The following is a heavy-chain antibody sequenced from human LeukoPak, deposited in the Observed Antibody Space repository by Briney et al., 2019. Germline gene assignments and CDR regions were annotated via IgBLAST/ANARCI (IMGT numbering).Heavy chain of an antibody. CDR1: VYDFTSVG. CDR2: ISPYNGNT. Sequence: ASVKVSFKASVYDFTSVGITWVRRAPGQGLEWMGWISPYNGNTRYAQKFQGRVAMTTDTSTTTAYMELRGLRFNDTAVYYCASAGSRSGWYSDYWGQGTLVTVSS. J-gene: IGHJ4*02. D-gene: IGHD6-19*01. CDR3: ASAGSRSGWYSDY. V-gene: IGHV1-18*01.